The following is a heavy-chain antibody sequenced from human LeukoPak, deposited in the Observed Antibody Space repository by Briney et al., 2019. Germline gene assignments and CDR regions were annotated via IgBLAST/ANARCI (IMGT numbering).Heavy chain of an antibody. CDR2: MYLSGTT. CDR3: AGLVGRYSSGLYYYYFDY. Sequence: SETLSLTCTVSGDSINSLDLWSWVRQPPRKWLEWIGEMYLSGTTHSNPSVKSRVTISIDKSKNQFFLNLSSVTAADTAVYYCAGLVGRYSSGLYYYYFDYWGQGTLVTVSS. D-gene: IGHD3-22*01. CDR1: GDSINSLDL. J-gene: IGHJ4*02. V-gene: IGHV4-4*02.